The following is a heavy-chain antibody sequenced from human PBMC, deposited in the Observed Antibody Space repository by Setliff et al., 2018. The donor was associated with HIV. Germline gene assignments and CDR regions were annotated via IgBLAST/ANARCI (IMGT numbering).Heavy chain of an antibody. CDR2: IKPNSGDS. Sequence: ASVTVSCKASGYTFTGYYIHWVRQAPGQGLEWMGRIKPNSGDSKYAQKFQGRVTMTRDTSIATASMELNRLTFDDTAVYSCARDRALRHSGSYRIDDAFDI. D-gene: IGHD1-26*01. V-gene: IGHV1-2*06. CDR3: ARDRALRHSGSYRIDDAFDI. J-gene: IGHJ3*02. CDR1: GYTFTGYY.